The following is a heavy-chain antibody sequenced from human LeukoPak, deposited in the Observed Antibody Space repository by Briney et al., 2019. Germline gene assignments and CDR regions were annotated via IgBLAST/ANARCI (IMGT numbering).Heavy chain of an antibody. Sequence: KASETLSLTCAVSGGSISSGGYSWSWIRQPPGKGLEWIGYIYHSGSTNYNPSLKSRVTISVDTSKNQFSLKLSSVTAADTAVYYCARGRETSYYDFWSGYLNFDYWGQGTLVTVSS. V-gene: IGHV4-30-2*01. CDR3: ARGRETSYYDFWSGYLNFDY. D-gene: IGHD3-3*01. CDR2: IYHSGST. J-gene: IGHJ4*02. CDR1: GGSISSGGYS.